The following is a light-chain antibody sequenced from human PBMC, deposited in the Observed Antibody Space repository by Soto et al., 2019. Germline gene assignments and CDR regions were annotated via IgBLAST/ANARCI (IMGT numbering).Light chain of an antibody. CDR2: EVK. V-gene: IGLV2-14*01. J-gene: IGLJ1*01. CDR1: SSDVGAYNY. CDR3: NSYTTNNTGGYV. Sequence: QSALTQPASVSGSPGQSITISCTGTSSDVGAYNYVSWYQQYPGKAPKLMIYEVKNRPSGVSNRFSGSRSGSTASQTISTLQAEDEADYYYNSYTTNNTGGYVFGTGTKVTVL.